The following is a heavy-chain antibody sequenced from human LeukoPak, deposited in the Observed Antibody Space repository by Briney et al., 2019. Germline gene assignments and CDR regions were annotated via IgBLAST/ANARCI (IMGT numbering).Heavy chain of an antibody. J-gene: IGHJ4*02. Sequence: PGGSLRLSCAASGFTFSSYSMNWVRQAPGKGLEWVSYISSSSSTIYYADSAKGRFTISRDNAKNSLYLEMDRLRVEETAGLYCARDQIGSWWGQGTLVIVSS. CDR2: ISSSSSTI. D-gene: IGHD6-13*01. V-gene: IGHV3-48*01. CDR3: ARDQIGSW. CDR1: GFTFSSYS.